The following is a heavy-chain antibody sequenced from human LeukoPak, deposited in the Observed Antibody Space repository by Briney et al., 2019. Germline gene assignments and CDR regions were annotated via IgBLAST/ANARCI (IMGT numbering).Heavy chain of an antibody. CDR3: ARRRWEGFGGSFDI. CDR2: INHSGST. J-gene: IGHJ3*02. CDR1: GGSINTPNYY. D-gene: IGHD3-10*01. V-gene: IGHV4-39*02. Sequence: SETLSLTCTVSGGSINTPNYYWGWIRQTPGKGLEWIGEINHSGSTNYNPSLKSRLIVSMDASQNHFSMNLRSVTAADRAIYYCARRRWEGFGGSFDIWGQGTTVTVSS.